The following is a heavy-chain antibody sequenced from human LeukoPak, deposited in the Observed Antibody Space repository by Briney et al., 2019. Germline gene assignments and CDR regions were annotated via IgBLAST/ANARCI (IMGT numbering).Heavy chain of an antibody. CDR1: GGSVSSDSYY. D-gene: IGHD1-26*01. V-gene: IGHV4-61*03. CDR2: IYYSGRT. J-gene: IGHJ4*02. Sequence: PSETLSLTCTVSGGSVSSDSYYWSWIRQPPGKGLEWIGYIYYSGRTNCNPSLKSRVTISVDTSRNHFSLKLNSVTAADTAVYYCARDIGATPHLGDWGQGTLVTVSS. CDR3: ARDIGATPHLGD.